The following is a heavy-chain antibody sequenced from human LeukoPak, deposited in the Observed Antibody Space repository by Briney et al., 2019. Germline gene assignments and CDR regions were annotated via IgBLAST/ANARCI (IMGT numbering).Heavy chain of an antibody. D-gene: IGHD1-14*01. V-gene: IGHV4-38-2*02. CDR2: ISHSGST. Sequence: PSETLSLTCTVSGYSISSGYYWGWIRQPPGKGLEWIGSISHSGSTYYNPSLKSRVTISVDTSKNQFSLKLSSVTAADTAVYYCARAVTGGYYFDYWGQGTLVTVSS. J-gene: IGHJ4*02. CDR3: ARAVTGGYYFDY. CDR1: GYSISSGYY.